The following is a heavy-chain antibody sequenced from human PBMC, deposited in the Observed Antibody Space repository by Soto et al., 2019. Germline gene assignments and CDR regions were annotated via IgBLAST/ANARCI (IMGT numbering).Heavy chain of an antibody. CDR1: GFTFSSYA. Sequence: GGSLRLSCSASGFTFSSYAMHWVRQAPGKGLEYVSAISSNGGSTYYADSVKGRFTISRDNSKNTLYLQMSSLRAEDTAVYYCVKAENYDTEGYYYYYYSGMDVWGQGTTVTVS. J-gene: IGHJ6*02. CDR3: VKAENYDTEGYYYYYYSGMDV. V-gene: IGHV3-64D*08. CDR2: ISSNGGST. D-gene: IGHD3-22*01.